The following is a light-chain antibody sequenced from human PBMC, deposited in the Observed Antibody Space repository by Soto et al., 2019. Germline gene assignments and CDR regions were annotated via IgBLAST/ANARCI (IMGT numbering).Light chain of an antibody. CDR2: DAS. CDR3: QQYENYWT. V-gene: IGKV1-5*01. J-gene: IGKJ1*01. Sequence: DIQMTQSPSTLSASVGDRVTITCRASQTISSWLAWYQQKPGNAPKVRIYDASSLESGVPSRLSGSGSGTEFTLTISSLQPEDFAIYYCQQYENYWTFGQGTKVDIK. CDR1: QTISSW.